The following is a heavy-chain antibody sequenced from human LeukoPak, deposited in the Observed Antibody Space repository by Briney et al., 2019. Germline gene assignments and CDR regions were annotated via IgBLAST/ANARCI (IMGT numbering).Heavy chain of an antibody. CDR1: GFTFHDYA. D-gene: IGHD5-18*01. V-gene: IGHV3-43*02. Sequence: GGSLRLSCTASGFTFHDYAMHWVRQAPGKGLEWVSLISGDGVTTHYADSVKGRFTISRDNSKNSLYLQMNSLRTEDTALYYCAKDPQPYSYGYGWFDPWGQGTLVTVSS. J-gene: IGHJ5*02. CDR3: AKDPQPYSYGYGWFDP. CDR2: ISGDGVTT.